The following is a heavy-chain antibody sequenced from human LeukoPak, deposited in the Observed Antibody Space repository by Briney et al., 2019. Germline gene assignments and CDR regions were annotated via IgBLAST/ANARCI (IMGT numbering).Heavy chain of an antibody. V-gene: IGHV3-23*01. D-gene: IGHD4-17*01. CDR2: ISGSGGST. CDR1: GFTFSSYA. Sequence: GGSLRLSCAASGFTFSSYAMSSVRQAPGKGLEWVPAISGSGGSTYYADSVKGRFTISRDNSKNTLYLQINSLRDEDPAVYYATTPWRYGADGLFDYWGQGTLDTVSS. CDR3: TTPWRYGADGLFDY. J-gene: IGHJ4*02.